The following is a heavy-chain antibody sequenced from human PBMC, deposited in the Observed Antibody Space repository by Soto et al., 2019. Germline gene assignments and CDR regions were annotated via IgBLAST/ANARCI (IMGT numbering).Heavy chain of an antibody. J-gene: IGHJ4*02. CDR2: ISSDGNNK. Sequence: QVHLVESGGGVVQPGRSLRVSCTASEFSFNNYAVHWVRQAPGEGLEWVALISSDGNNKYYPDSVKGRFTISRDHSNNTVYLQMHSLRLDYTAVYYCATWTLPLSWSWLQSAAGKFDYWGQGTLVTVSS. CDR1: EFSFNNYA. V-gene: IGHV3-30-3*01. CDR3: ATWTLPLSWSWLQSAAGKFDY. D-gene: IGHD3-10*01.